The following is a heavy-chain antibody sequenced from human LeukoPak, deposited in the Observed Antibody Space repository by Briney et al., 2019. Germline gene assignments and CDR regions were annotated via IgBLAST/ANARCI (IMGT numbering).Heavy chain of an antibody. V-gene: IGHV3-23*01. J-gene: IGHJ4*02. CDR2: ISATGGSI. CDR3: AKDARIAAAAYYFDY. CDR1: GFTFSSYA. D-gene: IGHD6-13*01. Sequence: GGSLRLSCAASGFTFSSYAMSWVRQAPEKGLEWVSTISATGGSIYYADSVRGRLTISRDNAKNSLYLQMNSLRAEDTALYYCAKDARIAAAAYYFDYWGQGTLVTVSS.